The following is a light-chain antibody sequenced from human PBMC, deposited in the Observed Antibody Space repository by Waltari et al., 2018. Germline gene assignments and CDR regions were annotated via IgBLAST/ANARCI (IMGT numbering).Light chain of an antibody. Sequence: QSALPQPPSASGSPGQSVTISCTGTTSDVGGYNYLSRHQHPPGKAPKVIIYDVNKRPSGVPDRFSGSKSGNTASLTGSGLEADDEADYYCSSFAGNNKVLFGGGTKLTVL. CDR3: SSFAGNNKVL. CDR2: DVN. J-gene: IGLJ2*01. CDR1: TSDVGGYNY. V-gene: IGLV2-8*01.